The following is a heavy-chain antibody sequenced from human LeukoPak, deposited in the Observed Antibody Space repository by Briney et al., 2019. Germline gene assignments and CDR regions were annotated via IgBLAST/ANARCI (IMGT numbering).Heavy chain of an antibody. D-gene: IGHD2-21*02. J-gene: IGHJ4*02. CDR3: VKSREASIWYSLGDY. CDR2: ISNTGERT. V-gene: IGHV3-23*01. Sequence: GGSLRPSCAASGFTFSNYAMTWVRQAPGKGLEWVSSISNTGERTYYADSVKGRFTILRDNSKNTVFLEMNTLRADDTALYHCVKSREASIWYSLGDYWGQGSLVTVSS. CDR1: GFTFSNYA.